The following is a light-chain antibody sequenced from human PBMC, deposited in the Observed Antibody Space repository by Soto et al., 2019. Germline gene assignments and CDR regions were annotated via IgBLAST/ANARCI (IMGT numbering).Light chain of an antibody. CDR2: GNT. Sequence: QSVLTQPPSVSGAPGQRITISCAGSSSNIGAGYDVHWYQQLPGTAPKLLIYGNTYRPGGVPDRFSGSKSATSASLAIAGLQAEDEADYYCSSFVGAPVIFGGGTKLTVL. V-gene: IGLV1-40*01. J-gene: IGLJ2*01. CDR1: SSNIGAGYD. CDR3: SSFVGAPVI.